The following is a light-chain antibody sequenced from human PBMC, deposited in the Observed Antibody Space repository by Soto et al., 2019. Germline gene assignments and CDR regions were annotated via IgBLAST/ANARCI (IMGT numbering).Light chain of an antibody. V-gene: IGLV2-14*03. J-gene: IGLJ1*01. CDR3: ASYTSSSTLV. CDR2: DVR. Sequence: QSALTQPASVSGSPGQSIIISCTGTSNDVGGHDYVSWYQQHPGKAPKLLIYDVRSRASGVSDRFSGSKSGHTASLTISGSRPEDEADYYCASYTSSSTLVFGTGNKVTVL. CDR1: SNDVGGHDY.